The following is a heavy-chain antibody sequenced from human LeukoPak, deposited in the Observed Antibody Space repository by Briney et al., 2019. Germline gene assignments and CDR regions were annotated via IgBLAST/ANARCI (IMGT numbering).Heavy chain of an antibody. CDR2: IYYSGST. CDR1: GGSISSYY. J-gene: IGHJ3*02. D-gene: IGHD3-22*01. Sequence: SETLSLTCTVSGGSISSYYWSWIRQPPGKGLEWIGYIYYSGSTNYNPSLKSRVTISVDTSKNQFSLKLSSATAADTAVYYCARLPAYYDSSRNAFDIWGQGTMVTVSS. CDR3: ARLPAYYDSSRNAFDI. V-gene: IGHV4-59*01.